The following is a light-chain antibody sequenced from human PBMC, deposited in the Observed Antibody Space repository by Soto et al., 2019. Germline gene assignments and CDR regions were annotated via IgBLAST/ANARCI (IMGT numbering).Light chain of an antibody. CDR3: QQYNKWPPFT. Sequence: EIVMTQSPVTLSVSLGERATLSCRASQNVSSNLAWYQQKPGQAPRLLIYGASTRATGIPDRYSGSGSGTEFTLTISSLQSEDFAVYFCQQYNKWPPFTFGPGAKVDI. J-gene: IGKJ3*01. V-gene: IGKV3-15*01. CDR2: GAS. CDR1: QNVSSN.